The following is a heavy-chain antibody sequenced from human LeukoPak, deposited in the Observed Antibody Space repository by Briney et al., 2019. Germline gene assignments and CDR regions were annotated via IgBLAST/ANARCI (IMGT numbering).Heavy chain of an antibody. D-gene: IGHD2-2*02. CDR2: ISSSGSTI. V-gene: IGHV3-11*04. CDR1: GFTFSDYY. J-gene: IGHJ4*02. Sequence: GGSLRLSCAASGFTFSDYYMSWIRQAPGKGLEWVSYISSSGSTIYYADSVKGRFPISRDNAKNSLYLQMNSLRAEDTAVYYCARDLLRGFCSSTSCYTTSFGYWGQGTLVTVSS. CDR3: ARDLLRGFCSSTSCYTTSFGY.